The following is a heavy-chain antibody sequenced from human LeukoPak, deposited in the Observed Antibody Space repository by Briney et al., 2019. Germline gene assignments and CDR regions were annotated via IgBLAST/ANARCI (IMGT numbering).Heavy chain of an antibody. Sequence: GASVTVSCKDSGYTFTSYGISWVRQAPGEGLEWMGWICAYNGNTNYAQKLQGRVTMTTDTSTSTDYMELRSLRSDDTAVYYCARAGQYSSSWPFDYWGQGTLVTVSS. J-gene: IGHJ4*02. D-gene: IGHD6-13*01. V-gene: IGHV1-18*01. CDR3: ARAGQYSSSWPFDY. CDR1: GYTFTSYG. CDR2: ICAYNGNT.